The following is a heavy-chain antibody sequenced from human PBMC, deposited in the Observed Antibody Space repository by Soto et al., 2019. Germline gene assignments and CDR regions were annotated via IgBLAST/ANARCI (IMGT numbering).Heavy chain of an antibody. CDR1: GFTFSNYW. CDR2: IKQDGSEK. D-gene: IGHD4-4*01. J-gene: IGHJ4*02. V-gene: IGHV3-7*01. Sequence: EVQLVESGGGLVQPGGSLRLSCAASGFTFSNYWMSWVRQAPGKGLEWVANIKQDGSEKYYVDSVKGRFTISRDNAKNSLYLHMNSLRVEDTAVYYCARDRYSNYGYWGQGTLVTVSS. CDR3: ARDRYSNYGY.